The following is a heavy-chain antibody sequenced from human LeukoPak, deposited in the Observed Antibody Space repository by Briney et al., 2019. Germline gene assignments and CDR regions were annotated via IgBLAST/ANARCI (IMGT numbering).Heavy chain of an antibody. CDR3: ARVGDDFWSGYYFFHYYYYMDV. Sequence: GGSLRLSCAASGFTFSSYSMNWVRQAPGNGLEWVSSISSSSSYIYYADSVKGRFTISRDNAKNSLYLQMNSLRAEDTAVYYCARVGDDFWSGYYFFHYYYYMDVWGKGTTVTVSS. J-gene: IGHJ6*03. CDR2: ISSSSSYI. CDR1: GFTFSSYS. V-gene: IGHV3-21*01. D-gene: IGHD3-3*01.